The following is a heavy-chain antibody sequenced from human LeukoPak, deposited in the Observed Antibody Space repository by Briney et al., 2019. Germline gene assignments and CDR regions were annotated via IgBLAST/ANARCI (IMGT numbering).Heavy chain of an antibody. D-gene: IGHD2-21*02. V-gene: IGHV3-9*01. CDR3: AVSAYCGGDCYSAAFDI. Sequence: GRSLRLSCAASGFTFDDYAMHWVRQPPGKGLEWVSGISWNSGSIGYADSVKGRFTISRDNAKNSLYLQMNSLRAEDTALYYCAVSAYCGGDCYSAAFDIWGQGTMVTVSS. J-gene: IGHJ3*02. CDR1: GFTFDDYA. CDR2: ISWNSGSI.